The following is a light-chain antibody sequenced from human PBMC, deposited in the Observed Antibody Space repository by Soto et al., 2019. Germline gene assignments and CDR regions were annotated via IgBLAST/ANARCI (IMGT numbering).Light chain of an antibody. CDR3: QQYNSWPPVT. CDR2: GAS. CDR1: QSVSLN. Sequence: EIVMTQSPATLSVSPGERATLSCRASQSVSLNLAWYQQKPGQAPRLLIYGASTRAPGFPARFSASGSGTEFTLTIKSLQSEDSAVYYCQQYNSWPPVTFGGGTKGDIK. J-gene: IGKJ4*01. V-gene: IGKV3-15*01.